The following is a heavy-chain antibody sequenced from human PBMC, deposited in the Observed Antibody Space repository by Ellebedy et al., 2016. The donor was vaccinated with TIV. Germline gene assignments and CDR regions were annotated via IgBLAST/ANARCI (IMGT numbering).Heavy chain of an antibody. V-gene: IGHV3-66*01. CDR3: PRGGTFGGY. D-gene: IGHD2/OR15-2a*01. J-gene: IGHJ4*02. Sequence: GESLKISCAASGFTVSNNYMRSVRQAPGKGLEWVSLIYSGGNTYYADSVRGRFTISRDKSKNTRHLQMNSLRAEDPAVYYCPRGGTFGGYWGRGTLVTVSS. CDR1: GFTVSNNY. CDR2: IYSGGNT.